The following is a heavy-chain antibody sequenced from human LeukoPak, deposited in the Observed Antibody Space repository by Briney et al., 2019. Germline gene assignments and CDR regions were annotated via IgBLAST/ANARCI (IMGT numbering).Heavy chain of an antibody. D-gene: IGHD2-2*01. CDR2: ISGSGGST. Sequence: GGSLRLSCAASGFTFSSYAMSWVRQAPGKGLEWVSAISGSGGSTFYADSVKGRFTISRDNSKNTLYLQMNSLRAEDTAVYYCAKPRGSCSSTSCYIDAFDIWGQGTMVTVSS. CDR1: GFTFSSYA. J-gene: IGHJ3*02. V-gene: IGHV3-23*01. CDR3: AKPRGSCSSTSCYIDAFDI.